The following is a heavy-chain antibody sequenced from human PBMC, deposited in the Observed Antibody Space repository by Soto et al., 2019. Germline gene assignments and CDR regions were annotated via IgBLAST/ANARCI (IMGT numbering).Heavy chain of an antibody. D-gene: IGHD6-13*01. CDR1: GYSFTSYW. V-gene: IGHV5-51*01. CDR2: IYPGDSDT. CDR3: ARHKAPSSSWSWYCYYYGMDV. Sequence: GESLKISCKGSGYSFTSYWIGWVRQMPGKGLEWMGIIYPGDSDTRYSPSFQGQVTISADKSISTAYLQWSSLKASDTAMYYCARHKAPSSSWSWYCYYYGMDVWGQGTTVTVSS. J-gene: IGHJ6*02.